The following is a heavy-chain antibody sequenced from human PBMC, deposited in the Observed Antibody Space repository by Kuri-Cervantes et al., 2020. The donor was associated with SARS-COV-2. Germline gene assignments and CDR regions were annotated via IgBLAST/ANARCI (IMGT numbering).Heavy chain of an antibody. CDR2: IYYSGST. Sequence: SETLSLTCTVSGGSISSGDYYWSWIRQPPGKGLEWIGYIYYSGSTYYNPSLKSRVTISLDTSTNQFSLKLSSVTAADTAVYYCARVFTASFDFWGQGTLVTVSS. J-gene: IGHJ4*02. CDR1: GGSISSGDYY. V-gene: IGHV4-30-4*08. CDR3: ARVFTASFDF.